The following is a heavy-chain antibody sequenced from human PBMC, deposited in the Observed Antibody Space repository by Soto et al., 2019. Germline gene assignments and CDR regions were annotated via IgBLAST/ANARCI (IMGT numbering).Heavy chain of an antibody. CDR1: GGSISSYY. Sequence: QVQLQESGPGLVKPSETLSLTCTVSGGSISSYYWRWIRQPPGKGLEWIGYIYYSGSTNYNPSLKSRVTISVDTSKNQFSLKLSSVTAADTAVYYCARGGERPGFSSGFDYWGQGTLVTVSS. D-gene: IGHD6-19*01. CDR2: IYYSGST. J-gene: IGHJ4*02. CDR3: ARGGERPGFSSGFDY. V-gene: IGHV4-59*01.